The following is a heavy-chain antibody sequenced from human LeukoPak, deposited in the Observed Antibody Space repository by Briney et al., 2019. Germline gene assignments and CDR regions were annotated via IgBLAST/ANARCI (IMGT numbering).Heavy chain of an antibody. CDR2: ISGSGGST. V-gene: IGHV3-23*01. J-gene: IGHJ4*02. CDR1: GFTFSSYA. CDR3: AKHKPIVVVPAATHNDY. D-gene: IGHD2-2*01. Sequence: TGGSLRLSCAASGFTFSSYAMSWVRQAPGKGLEWVLAISGSGGSTYYADSVKGRFTISRDNSKNTLYLQMNSLRAEDTAVYYCAKHKPIVVVPAATHNDYWGQGTLVTVSS.